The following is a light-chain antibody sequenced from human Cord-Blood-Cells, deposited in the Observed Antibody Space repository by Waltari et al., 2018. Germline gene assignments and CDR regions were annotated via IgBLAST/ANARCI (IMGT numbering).Light chain of an antibody. CDR1: QSVSSSY. CDR2: GAS. CDR3: QQYGSSPWT. J-gene: IGKJ1*01. V-gene: IGKV3-20*01. Sequence: EIVLTQSPGTLSLSPGERATLSCRASQSVSSSYLAWYPQKPGQAPRLLRYGASSRATRIPDSFIGSGSGTDFTLTISRLEPEDFAVYYCQQYGSSPWTFGQGTKVEIK.